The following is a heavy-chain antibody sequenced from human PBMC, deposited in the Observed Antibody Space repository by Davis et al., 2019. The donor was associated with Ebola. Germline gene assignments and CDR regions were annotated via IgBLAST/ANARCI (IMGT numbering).Heavy chain of an antibody. CDR3: AREYGYGMDV. CDR2: IIHIFGTA. J-gene: IGHJ6*02. V-gene: IGHV1-69*13. Sequence: SVKVSCKASGGNCSSYDISWVRQAPGQGLEGMGGIIHIFGTANYAQKFQGRVTITADESTSTAYMELSSLRSEDTAVYYCAREYGYGMDVWGQGTTVTVSS. D-gene: IGHD4-17*01. CDR1: GGNCSSYD.